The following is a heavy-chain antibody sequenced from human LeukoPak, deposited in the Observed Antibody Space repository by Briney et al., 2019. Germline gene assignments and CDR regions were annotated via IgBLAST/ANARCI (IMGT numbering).Heavy chain of an antibody. V-gene: IGHV4-39*01. CDR2: IYYSGRT. Sequence: SETLSLTCTVSGGSISSSSYYWGWIRQPPGKGLEWIGSIYYSGRTYYNPSLKSRVTISVDTSKNQFSLKLDSVTAADTAVYYCARLFPLWFGELLSTEYFQHWGQGTLVTVSS. CDR3: ARLFPLWFGELLSTEYFQH. CDR1: GGSISSSSYY. D-gene: IGHD3-10*01. J-gene: IGHJ1*01.